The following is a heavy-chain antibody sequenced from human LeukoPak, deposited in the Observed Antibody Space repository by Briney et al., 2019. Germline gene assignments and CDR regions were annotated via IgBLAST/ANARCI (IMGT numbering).Heavy chain of an antibody. CDR1: SYSISSGSY. Sequence: SETLSLACAVSSYSISSGSYWGWIRQSPGKGLEWVGSIFHSGNSYYNPSLKSRLTMSVDTSKNQFSLKLTSVTAADTALYYCARVTYVDDMLYQYFDYWGQGILVTVSS. V-gene: IGHV4-38-2*01. CDR3: ARVTYVDDMLYQYFDY. J-gene: IGHJ4*02. CDR2: IFHSGNS. D-gene: IGHD4-17*01.